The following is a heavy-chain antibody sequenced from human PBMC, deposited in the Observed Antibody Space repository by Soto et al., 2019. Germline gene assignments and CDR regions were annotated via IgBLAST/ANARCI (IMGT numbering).Heavy chain of an antibody. CDR3: ARDAGTEFYYGVDV. CDR2: IIPLFGTA. J-gene: IGHJ6*02. CDR1: GRTFSSYA. D-gene: IGHD6-13*01. Sequence: SVQVSCKASGRTFSSYAISRVRQAPGQGLEWMGGIIPLFGTANYAQKFQGRVTITADESTITAFLELSSYRSEDTSGYFCARDAGTEFYYGVDVCGQGSTVTVSS. V-gene: IGHV1-69*13.